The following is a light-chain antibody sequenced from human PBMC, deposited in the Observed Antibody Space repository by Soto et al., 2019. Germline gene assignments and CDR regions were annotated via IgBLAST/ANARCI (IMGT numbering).Light chain of an antibody. CDR1: QGIRND. CDR2: AAS. J-gene: IGKJ4*01. Sequence: IQLTQSPSSLSASVGDRVTITCRASQGIRNDLGWYQQKPGKAPKFLIYAASDLETGVPSRFSGSGSGTDFTVTISSLQPKDTATYYCQQYDHLITFGGGTKVDI. CDR3: QQYDHLIT. V-gene: IGKV1-33*01.